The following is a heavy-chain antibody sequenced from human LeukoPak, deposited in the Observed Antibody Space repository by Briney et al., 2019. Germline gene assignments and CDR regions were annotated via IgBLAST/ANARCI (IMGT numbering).Heavy chain of an antibody. D-gene: IGHD3-3*01. Sequence: SETLSLTCTVSGGSISSYYWSWIRQPPGKGLEWIGYIYYSGSTNYNPSLKSRVTMSVDTSKNQFSLKLSSVTAADTAVYYCAREGGGRITIFGVVTPGGNWFDPWGQGTLVTVSS. CDR1: GGSISSYY. CDR2: IYYSGST. J-gene: IGHJ5*02. CDR3: AREGGGRITIFGVVTPGGNWFDP. V-gene: IGHV4-59*12.